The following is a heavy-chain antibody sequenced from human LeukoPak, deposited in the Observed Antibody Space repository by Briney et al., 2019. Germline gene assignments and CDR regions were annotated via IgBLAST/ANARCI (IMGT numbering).Heavy chain of an antibody. D-gene: IGHD3-10*01. CDR3: ARARITMVRGVISRVFDY. Sequence: PSETLSLTCTVSGGSISSYYWSWIRQPPGKGLEWIGYIYYSGSTNYNPSLKSRVTISVDTSKNQFSLKLSSVTAADTAVYYCARARITMVRGVISRVFDYWGQGTLVTVSS. J-gene: IGHJ4*02. CDR2: IYYSGST. V-gene: IGHV4-59*12. CDR1: GGSISSYY.